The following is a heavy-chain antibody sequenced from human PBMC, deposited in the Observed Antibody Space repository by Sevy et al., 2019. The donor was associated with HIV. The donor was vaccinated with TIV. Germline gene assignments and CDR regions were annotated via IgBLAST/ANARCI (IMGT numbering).Heavy chain of an antibody. CDR1: GGSFSGYY. Sequence: SETLSLTCAVSGGSFSGYYWSWIRQPPGKGLEWIGEINHSGSTNYNPSLRSRVTISVDTSTNQFSLRVSSVTAADTAVYYGARGFNMDVWGKGTTVTVSS. CDR3: ARGFNMDV. V-gene: IGHV4-34*01. J-gene: IGHJ6*03. CDR2: INHSGST.